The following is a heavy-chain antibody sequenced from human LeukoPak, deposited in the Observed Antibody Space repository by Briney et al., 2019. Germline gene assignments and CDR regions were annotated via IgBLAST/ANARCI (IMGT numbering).Heavy chain of an antibody. CDR3: ARDSGSYYDISGVAFDI. J-gene: IGHJ3*02. D-gene: IGHD3-9*01. CDR2: IKQDGSEK. CDR1: GFTFSSYW. V-gene: IGHV3-7*01. Sequence: GGSLRLSCAASGFTFSSYWMSWVRQAPGKGLEWVANIKQDGSEKYCVDSVKGRFTISRDNAKNSLYLQMNSLRAEDTAVYYCARDSGSYYDISGVAFDIWGQGTMVTVSS.